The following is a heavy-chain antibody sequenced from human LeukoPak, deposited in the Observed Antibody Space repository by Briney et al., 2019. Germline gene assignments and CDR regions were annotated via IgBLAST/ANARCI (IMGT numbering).Heavy chain of an antibody. Sequence: GASVKVSCKASGYTFTDYYMHWLRQSPGQGLEWMGWINPSRGGTNYAQKLQARVTMTRDTSIATTYMELNRLTSDDTAVYFCAREMDSSEAFDIWGQGTLVTVSS. J-gene: IGHJ3*02. D-gene: IGHD3-22*01. CDR1: GYTFTDYY. CDR3: AREMDSSEAFDI. CDR2: INPSRGGT. V-gene: IGHV1-2*02.